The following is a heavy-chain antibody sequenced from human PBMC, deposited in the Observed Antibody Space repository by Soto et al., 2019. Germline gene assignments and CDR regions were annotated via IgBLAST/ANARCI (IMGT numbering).Heavy chain of an antibody. D-gene: IGHD1-26*01. V-gene: IGHV4-61*01. CDR1: GGSVSSGSYY. CDR3: AGDKGGGVEIPKWDNCSAP. J-gene: IGHJ5*02. CDR2: IYYSGSS. Sequence: QVQLQESGPGLVKPSETLSLTCTVSGGSVSSGSYYWSWIRQPPGKGLEWIGYIYYSGSSNYNPSLKSGSTISEDTQRHHSPRKLGSGPAADTAVYYWAGDKGGGVEIPKWDNCSAPWGQGPLSPVSS.